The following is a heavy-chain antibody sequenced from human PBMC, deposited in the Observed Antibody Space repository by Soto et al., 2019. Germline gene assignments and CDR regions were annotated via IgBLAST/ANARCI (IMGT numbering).Heavy chain of an antibody. CDR3: ARDQGQRWLHPTWFDP. D-gene: IGHD5-12*01. J-gene: IGHJ5*02. V-gene: IGHV3-11*06. CDR2: ISSGSSYT. CDR1: GFTFSDYY. Sequence: GGSLRLSCAASGFTFSDYYMSWIRQAPGKGLEWVSYISSGSSYTNYADSVKGRFTISRDNAKNSLYLQMNSLRAEDTAVYYCARDQGQRWLHPTWFDPWGQGTLVTVSS.